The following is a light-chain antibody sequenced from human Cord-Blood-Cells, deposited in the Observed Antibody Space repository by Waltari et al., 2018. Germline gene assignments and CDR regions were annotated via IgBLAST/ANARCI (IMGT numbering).Light chain of an antibody. CDR2: QDS. CDR1: KLGDKY. Sequence: SYGLTQPPSVSVSPGQTASITCSGDKLGDKYACWYQQKPGQSPVLVIYQDSKRPSGIPERFSGSNSGNTATLTISGTQAMDEADYYCQAWDSSTAHVVFGGGTKLTVL. CDR3: QAWDSSTAHVV. J-gene: IGLJ2*01. V-gene: IGLV3-1*01.